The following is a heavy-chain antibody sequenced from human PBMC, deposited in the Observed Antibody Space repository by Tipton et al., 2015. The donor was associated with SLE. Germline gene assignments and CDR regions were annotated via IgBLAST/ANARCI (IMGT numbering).Heavy chain of an antibody. V-gene: IGHV4-39*07. D-gene: IGHD5-18*01. CDR1: GGSISSYY. Sequence: GSLRLSCTVSGGSISSYYWSWIRQPPGKGLEWIGSIYYSGSTYYNPSLKSRVTISVDTSKNQFSLKLSSVTAADTAVYYCARDLGYNYGSASAPTLFPLVSW. J-gene: IGHJ5*01. CDR3: ARDLGYNYGSASAPTLFPLVS. CDR2: IYYSGST.